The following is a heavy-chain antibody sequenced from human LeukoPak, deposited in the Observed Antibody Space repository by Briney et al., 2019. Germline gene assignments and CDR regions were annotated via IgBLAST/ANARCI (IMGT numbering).Heavy chain of an antibody. D-gene: IGHD3-10*01. J-gene: IGHJ6*03. CDR3: ARIRGSGRDYYYYYMDV. CDR2: IHHSGST. Sequence: SETLSLTCAVSGGSISSSNWWSWAGQPPGKGLEWIGEIHHSGSTNYNPSLKSRVTVSVDKSKNHFSLRLSSGTAADTAVYYWARIRGSGRDYYYYYMDVWGTGTTVTVSS. CDR1: GGSISSSNW. V-gene: IGHV4-4*02.